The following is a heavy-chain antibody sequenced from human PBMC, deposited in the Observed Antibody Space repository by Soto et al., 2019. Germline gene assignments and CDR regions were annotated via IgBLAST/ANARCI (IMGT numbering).Heavy chain of an antibody. CDR1: GYTFNNYD. Sequence: ASVKVSCKASGYTFNNYDIHWVRQAPGHGPEWMGWMNPNSGNTGYAQSFRGRVTMTQNTAIGTAYMELSSLRSDDTATYYCTRAYGAEPFDFWGQGTRVTVSS. CDR2: MNPNSGNT. J-gene: IGHJ5*01. CDR3: TRAYGAEPFDF. V-gene: IGHV1-8*02. D-gene: IGHD3-10*01.